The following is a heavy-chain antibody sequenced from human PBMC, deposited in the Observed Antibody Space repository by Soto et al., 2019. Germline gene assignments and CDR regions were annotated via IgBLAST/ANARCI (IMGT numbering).Heavy chain of an antibody. CDR2: IIPIFGTA. CDR1: GGTFSSYT. Sequence: SVKVSCKASGGTFSSYTISWVRQAPGQGLEWMGGIIPIFGTANYAQKFQGRVTITADESTSTAYMELSSLRSEDTAVFYCARDNIVVVVAADNDAFDIWGQGTMVTVSS. J-gene: IGHJ3*02. D-gene: IGHD2-15*01. V-gene: IGHV1-69*13. CDR3: ARDNIVVVVAADNDAFDI.